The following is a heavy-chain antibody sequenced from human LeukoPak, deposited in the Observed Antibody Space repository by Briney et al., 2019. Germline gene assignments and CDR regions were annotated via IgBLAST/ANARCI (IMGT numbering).Heavy chain of an antibody. V-gene: IGHV4-38-2*02. CDR3: ARDNVPGYFDY. CDR1: VYSISSGYY. J-gene: IGHJ4*02. Sequence: SETLSLTCTVSVYSISSGYYWGWIRQPPGKGLEWIGSIYHSGSTNYNPSLKSRVTISVDTSKNQFSLKLSSVTAADTAVYFCARDNVPGYFDYWGQGPLVTVSS. D-gene: IGHD2-8*01. CDR2: IYHSGST.